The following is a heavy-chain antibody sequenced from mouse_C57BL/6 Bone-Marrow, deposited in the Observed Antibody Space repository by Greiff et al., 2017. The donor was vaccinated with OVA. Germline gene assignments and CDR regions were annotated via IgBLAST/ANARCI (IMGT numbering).Heavy chain of an antibody. D-gene: IGHD2-2*01. V-gene: IGHV1-42*01. J-gene: IGHJ1*03. CDR3: AGAGWLRRYFDV. CDR2: INPSTGGT. Sequence: VQLQQSGPELVKPGASVKISCKASGYSFTGYYMNWVKQSPEKSLEWIGEINPSTGGTTYNQKFKAKATLTVDKSSSTAYMQLKSLTSEDSAVYYCAGAGWLRRYFDVWGRGTAVTVSS. CDR1: GYSFTGYY.